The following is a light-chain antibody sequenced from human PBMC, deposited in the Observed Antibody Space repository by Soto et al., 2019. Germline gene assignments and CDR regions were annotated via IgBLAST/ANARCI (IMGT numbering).Light chain of an antibody. J-gene: IGLJ1*01. CDR2: EVT. CDR3: SSYTTSSTRV. Sequence: QSVLTQPASVSGSPGQSIAISCSGSSSDLGIYNYVSWYQQHPGKVPKLIIFEVTNRPSGDSNRFSGSKSGNTASLTISGLQAEDEADYYCSSYTTSSTRVFGTGTKVTVL. V-gene: IGLV2-14*01. CDR1: SSDLGIYNY.